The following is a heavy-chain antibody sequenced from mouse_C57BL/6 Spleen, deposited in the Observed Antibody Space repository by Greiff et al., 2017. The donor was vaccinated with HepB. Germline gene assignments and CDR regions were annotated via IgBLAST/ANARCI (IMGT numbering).Heavy chain of an antibody. Sequence: VQLVESGAELVRPGASVKLSCKASGYTFTDYYINWVKQRPGQGLEWIARIYPGSGNTYYNEKFKGKATLTAEKSSSTAYMQLSSLTSEDSAVYFCAREEGGLRQDYWGQGTTLTVSS. CDR2: IYPGSGNT. V-gene: IGHV1-76*01. CDR3: AREEGGLRQDY. D-gene: IGHD2-4*01. CDR1: GYTFTDYY. J-gene: IGHJ2*01.